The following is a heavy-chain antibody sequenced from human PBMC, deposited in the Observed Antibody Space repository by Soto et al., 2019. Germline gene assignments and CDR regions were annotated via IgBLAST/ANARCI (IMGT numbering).Heavy chain of an antibody. D-gene: IGHD3-10*01. J-gene: IGHJ3*02. CDR3: ARGLTYYYGSGSYYNPLNDAFDI. CDR2: IIPIFGTA. V-gene: IGHV1-69*01. CDR1: GGTFSSYA. Sequence: QVQLVQSGAEVKKPGSSVKVSCKASGGTFSSYAISWVRQAPGQGLEWMGGIIPIFGTANYAQKFQGRVTITADESTSTAYMELSSLRSEDTAVYYCARGLTYYYGSGSYYNPLNDAFDIWGQGTMVTASS.